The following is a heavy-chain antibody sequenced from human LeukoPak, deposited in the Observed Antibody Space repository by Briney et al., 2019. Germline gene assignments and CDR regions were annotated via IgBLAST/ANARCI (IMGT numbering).Heavy chain of an antibody. CDR3: ARDLADIVTTVRVHYFDY. D-gene: IGHD5-12*01. J-gene: IGHJ4*02. CDR1: GGSVSSSSNY. Sequence: PSETLSFACTVSGGSVSSSSNYWGWIRQPPGKGLEWIGSIYYSGSTYYNPSLKSRVTMSVDTSKNQFSLKLSSVTAADTAVYYCARDLADIVTTVRVHYFDYWGQGTLVTVSS. V-gene: IGHV4-39*07. CDR2: IYYSGST.